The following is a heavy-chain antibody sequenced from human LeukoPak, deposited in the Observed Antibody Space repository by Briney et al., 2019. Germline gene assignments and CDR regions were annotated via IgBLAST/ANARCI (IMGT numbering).Heavy chain of an antibody. CDR2: INPSGGST. CDR3: ARDLQGVAAPGYYYYGMDV. V-gene: IGHV1-46*01. CDR1: GYTFTSYY. Sequence: ASVKVSCKASGYTFTSYYMHWVRQAPGQGLEWMGIINPSGGSTSYAQKFQGRVTMTRDTSTSTVYMELSSLRSEDTAVYYCARDLQGVAAPGYYYYGMDVWGQGTTVTVSS. D-gene: IGHD2-15*01. J-gene: IGHJ6*02.